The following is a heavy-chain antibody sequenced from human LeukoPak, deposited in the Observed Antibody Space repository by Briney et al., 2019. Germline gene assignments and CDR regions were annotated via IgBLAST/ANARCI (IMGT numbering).Heavy chain of an antibody. D-gene: IGHD3-22*01. V-gene: IGHV4-4*07. Sequence: SETLSLTCTVSGGSISTYWSWIRQPAGQGLEWIGRIYSSGSTNYNPSLKSRVTMSVDTSKNQFSLKLSSVTAADTAVYYCARDADYYDSSGYDYWGQGTLVTVSS. CDR2: IYSSGST. CDR3: ARDADYYDSSGYDY. CDR1: GGSISTY. J-gene: IGHJ4*02.